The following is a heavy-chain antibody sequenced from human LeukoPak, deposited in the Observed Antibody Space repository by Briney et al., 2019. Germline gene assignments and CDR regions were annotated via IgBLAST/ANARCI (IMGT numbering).Heavy chain of an antibody. CDR1: GFTFSSYG. CDR3: AKESSSAGNMDV. CDR2: ISYDGSNK. Sequence: GGSLRLSCAASGFTFSSYGMHWVRQAPGKGLEWVAVISYDGSNKYYADSVKGRFTISRDNSKNTLYLQMNSLRAEDTAVYYCAKESSSAGNMDVWGKGTTVTVSS. V-gene: IGHV3-30*18. J-gene: IGHJ6*03. D-gene: IGHD2-15*01.